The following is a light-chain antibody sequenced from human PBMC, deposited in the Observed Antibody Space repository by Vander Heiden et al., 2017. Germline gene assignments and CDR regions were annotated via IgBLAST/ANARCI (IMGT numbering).Light chain of an antibody. CDR2: TLS. CDR1: QSLLDSDNGNIY. Sequence: TPGEPASISCRSSQSLLDSDNGNIYLDWFLQKPGQSPQLLIYTLSYRASGVPDRFRGRGSPTAFTLQLGRVDAEDVGVSYCMHRNEFPLTFGGGTQVDIK. CDR3: MHRNEFPLT. J-gene: IGKJ4*01. V-gene: IGKV2-40*01.